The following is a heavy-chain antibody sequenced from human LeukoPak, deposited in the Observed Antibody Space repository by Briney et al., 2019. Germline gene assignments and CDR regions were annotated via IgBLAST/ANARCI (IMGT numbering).Heavy chain of an antibody. Sequence: ASVKVSCKASGYTFTSYDINWVRQATGQGLEWMGWMNPNSGNTGYAQKFQGRVTMTRNTSISTAYMELSSLRSEDTAVYYCARAYYSGSYWTSSSQRLDYWGQGTLVTVSS. J-gene: IGHJ4*02. CDR3: ARAYYSGSYWTSSSQRLDY. D-gene: IGHD1-26*01. CDR1: GYTFTSYD. V-gene: IGHV1-8*01. CDR2: MNPNSGNT.